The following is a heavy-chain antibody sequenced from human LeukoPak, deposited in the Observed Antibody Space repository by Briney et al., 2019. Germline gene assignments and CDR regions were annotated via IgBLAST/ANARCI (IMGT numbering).Heavy chain of an antibody. V-gene: IGHV1-8*03. D-gene: IGHD3-10*01. CDR1: GYTFTSYD. CDR2: MNPNSGNT. J-gene: IGHJ6*03. Sequence: ASVKVSCKASGYTFTSYDINWVRQATGQGLEWMGWMNPNSGNTGYAQKLQGRVTITRNTSISTAYMELSSLRSEDTAVYYCARGSYGSGSYLPTYYYMDVWGKGTTVTVSS. CDR3: ARGSYGSGSYLPTYYYMDV.